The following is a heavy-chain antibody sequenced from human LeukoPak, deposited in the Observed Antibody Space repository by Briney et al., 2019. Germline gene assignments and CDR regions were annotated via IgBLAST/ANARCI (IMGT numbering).Heavy chain of an antibody. CDR1: GGSISSSSFF. CDR3: ARVRPYYYDSSGYFISIPPYFDY. CDR2: IYYSGST. D-gene: IGHD3-22*01. J-gene: IGHJ4*02. Sequence: PETLSLTCTVSGGSISSSSFFWAWIRQPPGKGLEWIGTIYYSGSTYYNPSLKSRVTISVDRSKNQFSLKLSSVTAADTAVYYCARVRPYYYDSSGYFISIPPYFDYWGQGTLVTVSS. V-gene: IGHV4-39*07.